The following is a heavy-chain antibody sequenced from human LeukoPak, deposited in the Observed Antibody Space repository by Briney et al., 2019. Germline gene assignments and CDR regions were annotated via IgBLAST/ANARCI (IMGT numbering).Heavy chain of an antibody. CDR3: ARRSITMVRGVIGFPDY. V-gene: IGHV5-51*01. CDR1: GYSFTSYW. CDR2: IYPGDSDT. Sequence: GESLKISCKGSGYSFTSYWIGWVRQMPGKGLEWMGIIYPGDSDTRYSPSLQGQVTISADKPISTAYLQWSSLKASDTAMYYCARRSITMVRGVIGFPDYWGQGTLVTVSS. J-gene: IGHJ4*02. D-gene: IGHD3-10*01.